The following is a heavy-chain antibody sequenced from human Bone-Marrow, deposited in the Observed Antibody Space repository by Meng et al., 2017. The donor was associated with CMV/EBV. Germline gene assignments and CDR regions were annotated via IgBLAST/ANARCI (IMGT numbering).Heavy chain of an antibody. Sequence: SEPLSLTCTVSGGSGNNYYWSWIRQPPGKGLEWIGYIYYSGSTNYNPFFKSRVTISVDASKNYFSLNLRSVTAADTAVYYCARERNDAFDIWGQGTMVTVSS. CDR3: ARERNDAFDI. J-gene: IGHJ3*02. CDR2: IYYSGST. CDR1: GGSGNNYY. V-gene: IGHV4-59*02. D-gene: IGHD1-1*01.